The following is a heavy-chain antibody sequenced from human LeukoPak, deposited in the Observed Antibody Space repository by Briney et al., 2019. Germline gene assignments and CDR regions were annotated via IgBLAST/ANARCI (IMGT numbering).Heavy chain of an antibody. Sequence: GGSLRLSCAASGFTFSSYAMSWVRQAPGKGLEWVSAISSSGYTTYYADSVKGRFSISRDNSKNTVYLQMSSLRGEDTAVYHCAKEYCSGGSCYSGYWGQGALVTVSS. CDR1: GFTFSSYA. J-gene: IGHJ4*02. D-gene: IGHD2-15*01. CDR3: AKEYCSGGSCYSGY. V-gene: IGHV3-23*01. CDR2: ISSSGYTT.